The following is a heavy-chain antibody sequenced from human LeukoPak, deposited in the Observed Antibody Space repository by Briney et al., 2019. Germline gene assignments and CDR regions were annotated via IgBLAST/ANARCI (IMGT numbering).Heavy chain of an antibody. V-gene: IGHV1-8*03. J-gene: IGHJ5*02. Sequence: GASVKVSCKASGYTFTSYDTNWVRQATGQGLEWMGWMNPNSGNTGYAQKFQGRVTITRNTSISTAYMELSSLRSEDTAVYYCARANYGDSGWFDPWGQGTLVTVSS. CDR2: MNPNSGNT. CDR1: GYTFTSYD. D-gene: IGHD4-17*01. CDR3: ARANYGDSGWFDP.